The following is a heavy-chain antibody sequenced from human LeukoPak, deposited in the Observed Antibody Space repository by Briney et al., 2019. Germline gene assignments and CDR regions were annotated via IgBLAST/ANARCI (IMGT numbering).Heavy chain of an antibody. CDR3: AGGYCSGGSCQVLDY. D-gene: IGHD2-15*01. CDR2: IYQSGST. Sequence: KTSETLSLTCTVSGYSISSGYYWGWIRQPPGKGLEWIGSIYQSGSTYYNPSLKSRVTISVDTSKNQFSLKLSSVTAADTAVYYCAGGYCSGGSCQVLDYWGQGTLVTVSS. CDR1: GYSISSGYY. J-gene: IGHJ4*02. V-gene: IGHV4-38-2*02.